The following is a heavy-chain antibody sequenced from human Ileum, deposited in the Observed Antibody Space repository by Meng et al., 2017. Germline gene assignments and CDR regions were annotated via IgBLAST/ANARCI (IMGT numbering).Heavy chain of an antibody. CDR2: ISGGGSNT. D-gene: IGHD5-18*01. J-gene: IGHJ4*02. Sequence: LLGSGGGLVQLGGCLRLSCEDSGFTFSTYAMTWVRQAPGKGLEWVSGISGGGSNTYYADSVKGRFTISRDNSKNTVYLQMNSLRAEDTALYYCAKGYNYDLGQGTLVTVSS. CDR1: GFTFSTYA. CDR3: AKGYNYD. V-gene: IGHV3-23*01.